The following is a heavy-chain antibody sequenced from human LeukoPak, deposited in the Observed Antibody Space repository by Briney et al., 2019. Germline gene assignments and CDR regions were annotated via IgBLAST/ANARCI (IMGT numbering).Heavy chain of an antibody. Sequence: GGSLRLSCAASGFTVSSNYMSWVRQAPGKGLEWVSVIYSGGSTYYADSVKGRFTISRDNSKNTLYLQMNSLRAEDTAVYYCARVEGYCSGGSCYFGYFDYLGQGTLVTVSS. V-gene: IGHV3-66*01. CDR3: ARVEGYCSGGSCYFGYFDY. CDR2: IYSGGST. CDR1: GFTVSSNY. J-gene: IGHJ4*02. D-gene: IGHD2-15*01.